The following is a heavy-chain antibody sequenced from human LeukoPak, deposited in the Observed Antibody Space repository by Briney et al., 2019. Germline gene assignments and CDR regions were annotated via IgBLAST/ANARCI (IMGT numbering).Heavy chain of an antibody. J-gene: IGHJ5*02. D-gene: IGHD3-22*01. V-gene: IGHV1-46*01. CDR3: ARELAYHDSSGPPKDWFDP. CDR2: INPSGGST. Sequence: ASVNVSCKASGYTFTSYYMHWVRQAPGQGLEWMGIINPSGGSTSYAQKFQGRVTMTRDTSTSTVYMELSSLRSEDTAVYYCARELAYHDSSGPPKDWFDPWGQGTLVTVSS. CDR1: GYTFTSYY.